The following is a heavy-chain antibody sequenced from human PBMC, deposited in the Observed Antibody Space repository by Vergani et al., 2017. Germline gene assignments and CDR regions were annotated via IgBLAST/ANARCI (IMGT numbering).Heavy chain of an antibody. CDR3: ARVAPSNSEVTPSAFDV. Sequence: QVQLVQSGAELKKPGASVSVSCKGSSHTFQTYGISWVRQAPGKGLEWMAWIRPYTGHTIYAQKFQDRVTMTADTSTNTAYMELRSLRSDDTAVYFCARVAPSNSEVTPSAFDVWGREAMVTVAS. CDR2: IRPYTGHT. J-gene: IGHJ3*01. D-gene: IGHD1-1*01. CDR1: SHTFQTYG. V-gene: IGHV1-18*01.